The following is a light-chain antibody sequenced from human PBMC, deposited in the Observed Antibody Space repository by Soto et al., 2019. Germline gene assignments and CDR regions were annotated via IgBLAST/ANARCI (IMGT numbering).Light chain of an antibody. CDR1: SSNIGTNY. J-gene: IGLJ2*01. CDR2: KND. V-gene: IGLV1-47*01. Sequence: QSVLTQPPSASGTPGQRVTISCSGSSSNIGTNYVYWYQQLPGTAPKLLISKNDQRSSGVPDRFSGSKAGTSASLAISGLRSEDEADYYCAAWDGSLSAFLFGGGTKLTVL. CDR3: AAWDGSLSAFL.